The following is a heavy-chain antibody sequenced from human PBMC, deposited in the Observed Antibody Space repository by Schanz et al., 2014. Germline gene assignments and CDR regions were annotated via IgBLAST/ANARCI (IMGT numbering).Heavy chain of an antibody. CDR1: GYTFTSYD. V-gene: IGHV1-8*01. Sequence: QVQLIQSGAEVKKPGASVKVSCTASGYTFTSYDINWVRQAPGQGLEWLGWMNPNSGNPGFAQKFRGRVTMTRNNSMSTAYIELHILTSEGTAVYYGARGRTFDYWGQGTLVTVSS. CDR2: MNPNSGNP. J-gene: IGHJ4*02. CDR3: ARGRTFDY.